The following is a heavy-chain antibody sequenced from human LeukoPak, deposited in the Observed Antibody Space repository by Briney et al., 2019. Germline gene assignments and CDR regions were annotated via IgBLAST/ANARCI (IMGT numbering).Heavy chain of an antibody. Sequence: PGGSLRLSCAASGFTFSIFGMSWVRQAPGKGLECVSVTSSSGGDTFYADSVKGRFTISRDNSKNRLSLQMNSLRAEDTAVYYCTSRGGAYCGGDCDHFDYWGQGTLVTVSS. CDR1: GFTFSIFG. J-gene: IGHJ4*02. V-gene: IGHV3-23*01. CDR3: TSRGGAYCGGDCDHFDY. CDR2: TSSSGGDT. D-gene: IGHD2-21*02.